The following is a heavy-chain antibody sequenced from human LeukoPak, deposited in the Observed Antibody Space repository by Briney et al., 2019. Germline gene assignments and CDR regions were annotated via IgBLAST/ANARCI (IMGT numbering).Heavy chain of an antibody. CDR2: IHYSGST. V-gene: IGHV4-31*03. Sequence: SETLSLTRTVSGGSISSGTYFWSWIRQHPGKGLEWIGYIHYSGSTYNNPSLKSRVTISVDTSKNQFSLKLSSVTAADTAVYYCARDGCSGPSCHGNWFAPWGQGTLVTVSS. J-gene: IGHJ5*02. CDR1: GGSISSGTYF. CDR3: ARDGCSGPSCHGNWFAP. D-gene: IGHD2-2*01.